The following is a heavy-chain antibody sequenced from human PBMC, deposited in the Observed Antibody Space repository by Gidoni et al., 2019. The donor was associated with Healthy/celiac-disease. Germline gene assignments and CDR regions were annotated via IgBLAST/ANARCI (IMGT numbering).Heavy chain of an antibody. CDR3: ARLRLNWFDP. CDR1: GGSISSSSYY. Sequence: QLQLQESGPGLVKPSETLSLTCTVPGGSISSSSYYWGWIRQPPGKGLEWIGSIYYSGRTYYNPSLKSRVTISVDTSKNQFSLKLSSVTAADTAVYYCARLRLNWFDPWGQGTLVTVSS. J-gene: IGHJ5*02. V-gene: IGHV4-39*01. CDR2: IYYSGRT.